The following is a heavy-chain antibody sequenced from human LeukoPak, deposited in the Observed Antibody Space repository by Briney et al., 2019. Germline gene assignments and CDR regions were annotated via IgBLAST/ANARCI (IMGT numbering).Heavy chain of an antibody. CDR1: GFTFSSYG. D-gene: IGHD6-19*01. CDR2: ISGSGGST. CDR3: AKEASSSGWYGGGYYYYYYMDV. Sequence: PGGSLRLSCAASGFTFSSYGMSWVRQAPGKGLEWVSAISGSGGSTYYADSVKGRFTISRDNSKNTLYLQMNSLRAEDTAVYYCAKEASSSGWYGGGYYYYYYMDVWGKGTTVTIS. J-gene: IGHJ6*03. V-gene: IGHV3-23*01.